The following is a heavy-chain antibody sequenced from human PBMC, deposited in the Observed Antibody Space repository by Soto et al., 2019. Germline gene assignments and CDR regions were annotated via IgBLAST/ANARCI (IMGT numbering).Heavy chain of an antibody. V-gene: IGHV4-39*05. CDR2: IYYSGST. J-gene: IGHJ5*02. CDR3: EVWSGQNWFDP. D-gene: IGHD3-3*01. Sequence: PSENPSLTCTVSCGSISSSSYYWGWIRQPPGKGLEWIGSIYYSGSTYYNPSLQSRVTISVDTSKNQFSLKLSSVAAADTAVYYCEVWSGQNWFDPWGQGHLVTVS. CDR1: CGSISSSSYY.